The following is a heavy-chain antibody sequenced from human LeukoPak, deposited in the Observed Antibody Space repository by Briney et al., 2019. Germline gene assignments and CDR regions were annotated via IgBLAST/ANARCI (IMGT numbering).Heavy chain of an antibody. J-gene: IGHJ4*02. CDR2: IRYDGSNK. CDR3: AKDRQWPYFDY. CDR1: GFTFSSCG. Sequence: GGSLRLSCAASGFTFSSCGMHWVRQAPGKGLEWVAFIRYDGSNKYYADSVKGRFTISRDNSKNTLYLQMNSLRAEDTAVYYCAKDRQWPYFDYWGQGTLVTVSS. D-gene: IGHD6-19*01. V-gene: IGHV3-30*02.